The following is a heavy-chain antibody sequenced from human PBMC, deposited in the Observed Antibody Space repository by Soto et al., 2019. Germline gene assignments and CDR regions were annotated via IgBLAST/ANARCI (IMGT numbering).Heavy chain of an antibody. J-gene: IGHJ6*02. CDR2: ISYDGSNK. CDR1: GFTFSSYG. V-gene: IGHV3-30*18. D-gene: IGHD2-15*01. Sequence: PGGSLRLSCAASGFTFSSYGMDWVRQAPGKGLEWVALISYDGSNKMYAASVKGRFTISRDNSKNTLYLQMNSLKPEDTAVYFCAKGRGYEWAPGKMDVWGQGTTVTV. CDR3: AKGRGYEWAPGKMDV.